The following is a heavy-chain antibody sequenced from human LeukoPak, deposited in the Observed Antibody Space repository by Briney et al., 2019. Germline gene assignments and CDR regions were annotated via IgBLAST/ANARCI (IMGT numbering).Heavy chain of an antibody. V-gene: IGHV1-18*01. D-gene: IGHD6-19*01. CDR2: ISAYNGNT. J-gene: IGHJ4*02. CDR1: GYTFTGYG. CDR3: AMEGSSGWTFDY. Sequence: ASVNLSCKASGYTFTGYGIAWVRQAPGQGLEWMGWISAYNGNTNYAQKLQGRVTMTTDTSTSTAYMELRSLRSDDTAIYYCAMEGSSGWTFDYWGQGTLVTVSS.